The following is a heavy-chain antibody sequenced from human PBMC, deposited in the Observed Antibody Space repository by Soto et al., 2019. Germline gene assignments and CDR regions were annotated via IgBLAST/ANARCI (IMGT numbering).Heavy chain of an antibody. CDR2: IYYSGST. Sequence: QLQESGPGLVKPSETLSLTCTVSGGSISSSSYYWGWIRQPPGKGLEWIGSIYYSGSTYYNPSLKSRVTISVDTSKNQFSLKLSSVTAADTAVYYCARRRSSSNFDYWGQGTLVTVSS. V-gene: IGHV4-39*01. J-gene: IGHJ4*02. CDR1: GGSISSSSYY. D-gene: IGHD6-6*01. CDR3: ARRRSSSNFDY.